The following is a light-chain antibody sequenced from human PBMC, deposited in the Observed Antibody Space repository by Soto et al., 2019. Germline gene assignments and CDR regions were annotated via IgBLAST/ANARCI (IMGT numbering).Light chain of an antibody. CDR2: DAS. CDR1: QSVSSY. V-gene: IGKV3-11*01. Sequence: EIVLTQSPSTLSLSPGERATLSCRASQSVSSYLAWYQQKPGQAPRLLISDASNRATGIPARFRAEGSGTDFPLTISRLGPEAFAVNDCQWDRFSPWTFGQGTKVDIK. CDR3: QWDRFSPWT. J-gene: IGKJ1*01.